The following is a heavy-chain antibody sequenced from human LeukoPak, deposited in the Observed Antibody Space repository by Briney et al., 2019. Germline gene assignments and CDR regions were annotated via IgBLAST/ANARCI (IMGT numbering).Heavy chain of an antibody. CDR3: ARSQGYSYGSSY. D-gene: IGHD5-18*01. CDR1: GGSFGRYA. Sequence: SVKVSCKATGGSFGRYAISWVRQAPGQGLEWMGGIVPILGTANYAQKFQGRVTITADDSTGTAYMDLTSLRSADTAVYYCARSQGYSYGSSYWGQGTLVTVSS. CDR2: IVPILGTA. V-gene: IGHV1-69*01. J-gene: IGHJ4*02.